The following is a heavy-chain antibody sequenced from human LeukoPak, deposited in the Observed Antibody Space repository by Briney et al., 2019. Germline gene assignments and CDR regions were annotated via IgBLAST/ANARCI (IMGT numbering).Heavy chain of an antibody. CDR2: ISYYRNNK. V-gene: IGHV3-30-3*01. J-gene: IGHJ4*02. CDR1: GFIFSSYA. D-gene: IGHD3-22*01. Sequence: PGGSLRLSCAASGFIFSSYAMNGVRQAPGKGLEWVAVISYYRNNKYYVHSVKRLFTISRDNSNNALYLQMHSLRDEDTAVYYCARGGFYYDGSGYPFDYWGQGTLVTVSS. CDR3: ARGGFYYDGSGYPFDY.